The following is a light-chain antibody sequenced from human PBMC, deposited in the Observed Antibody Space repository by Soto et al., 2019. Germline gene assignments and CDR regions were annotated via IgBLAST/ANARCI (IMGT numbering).Light chain of an antibody. Sequence: EIVLTQSPATLSLSPGERATLSCRASQSVSSYLAWYQQKPGQAPRLLIYDASNRATGVPARFSGSGSGTDFTLTISSLEPEDFAVYYCQQSSNSFVGGTKVEIK. J-gene: IGKJ4*01. CDR3: QQSSNS. V-gene: IGKV3-11*01. CDR1: QSVSSY. CDR2: DAS.